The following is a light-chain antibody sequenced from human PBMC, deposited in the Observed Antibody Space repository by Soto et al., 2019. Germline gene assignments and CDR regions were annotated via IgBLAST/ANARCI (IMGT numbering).Light chain of an antibody. CDR3: MQALQSSWT. CDR2: LSP. Sequence: DLVMTQSPLSLPVTPGESASISCRSSQSLRHSNGYNYLDWYLQKPGQSPQLLIYLSPIRAPGVPDRFSGRGSGAYFTLKISRVEAGDVGVYFFMQALQSSWTFGQGTTVEIK. J-gene: IGKJ1*01. CDR1: QSLRHSNGYNY. V-gene: IGKV2-28*01.